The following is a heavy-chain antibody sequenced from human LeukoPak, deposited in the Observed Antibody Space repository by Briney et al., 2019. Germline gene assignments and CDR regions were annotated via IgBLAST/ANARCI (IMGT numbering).Heavy chain of an antibody. J-gene: IGHJ6*03. CDR3: ARAASYYYGSGSYYKDYYYYYMDV. D-gene: IGHD3-10*01. Sequence: SQTLSLTCTVSGGSISSGSYYWSWIRQPAGKGLEWIGRIYTSGSTNYNPSLKSRVTISVDTSKNQFSLKLSSVTPADTAVYYCARAASYYYGSGSYYKDYYYYYMDVWGKGTTVTVSS. CDR2: IYTSGST. V-gene: IGHV4-61*02. CDR1: GGSISSGSYY.